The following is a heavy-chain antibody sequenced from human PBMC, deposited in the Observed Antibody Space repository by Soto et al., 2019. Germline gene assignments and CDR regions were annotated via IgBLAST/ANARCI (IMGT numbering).Heavy chain of an antibody. CDR2: ISPYTGDT. CDR1: GYIFVNYG. CDR3: AVVDNDGTPTPLDV. J-gene: IGHJ6*02. D-gene: IGHD2-15*01. Sequence: QVQLVQSGDEMKKPGASVRVSCKASGYIFVNYGIAWVRQAPGQGLEWMGWISPYTGDTHYASKVQGRLTMTTDTTTSTAYMGLGSMTSDNTAVYDWAVVDNDGTPTPLDVWGQGTTVTVSS. V-gene: IGHV1-18*01.